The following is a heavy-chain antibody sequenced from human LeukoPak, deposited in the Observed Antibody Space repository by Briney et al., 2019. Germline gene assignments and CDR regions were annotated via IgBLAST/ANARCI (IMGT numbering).Heavy chain of an antibody. J-gene: IGHJ3*02. D-gene: IGHD4-17*01. CDR3: ARDPNGDYIGAFDM. CDR1: GFTFSSYA. V-gene: IGHV3-23*01. CDR2: IFGSGGST. Sequence: GGSLRLSCAASGFTFSSYAMYWVRQAPGKGLEWVSGIFGSGGSTHYADSVKGRFTISRDNSKYTLFLQMNSLRAEDTAVYYCARDPNGDYIGAFDMWGPGTMVTVSS.